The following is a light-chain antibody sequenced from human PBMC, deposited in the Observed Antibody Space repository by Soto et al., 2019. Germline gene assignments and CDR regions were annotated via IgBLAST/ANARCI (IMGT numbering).Light chain of an antibody. CDR2: KAS. CDR3: QQYDTYWT. J-gene: IGKJ1*01. V-gene: IGKV1-5*03. CDR1: QSINNW. Sequence: DIQMTQSPSTLSASVGDRVTITCRASQSINNWLAWYQQKPGKAPKLLIYKASNLDSGVPSRFSGSGSGTEFTLTISSLQPDDFATYYCQQYDTYWTFGQGTKVGIK.